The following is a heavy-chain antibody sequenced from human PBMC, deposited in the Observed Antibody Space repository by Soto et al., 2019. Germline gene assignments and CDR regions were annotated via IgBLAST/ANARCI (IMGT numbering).Heavy chain of an antibody. CDR3: ARQERSIFGVVAAFDI. D-gene: IGHD3-3*01. Sequence: EVQLVQSGAEVKKPGESLKISCEGSGYSFTSYWIGWVRQMPGKGLEWMGIIYPGDSDTRYSPSFQGQVTISADKSISTAYLQWSSLKASDTAMYYCARQERSIFGVVAAFDIWGQGTMVTVSS. CDR1: GYSFTSYW. J-gene: IGHJ3*02. V-gene: IGHV5-51*01. CDR2: IYPGDSDT.